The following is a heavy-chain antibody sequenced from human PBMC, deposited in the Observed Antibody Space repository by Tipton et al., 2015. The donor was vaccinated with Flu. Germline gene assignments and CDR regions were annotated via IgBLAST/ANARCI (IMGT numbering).Heavy chain of an antibody. J-gene: IGHJ4*02. CDR3: ARSDYYVSDHY. Sequence: TLSLTCTVSGDSTSIYYWNWIRQPAGRGLEWIGRFYPSGNRDYNPSLKNRVTMSLDTSKSQLSLNLTSVTAADTAVYYCARSDYYVSDHYWGQGTLVTVSS. CDR2: FYPSGNR. D-gene: IGHD3-10*01. V-gene: IGHV4-4*07. CDR1: GDSTSIYY.